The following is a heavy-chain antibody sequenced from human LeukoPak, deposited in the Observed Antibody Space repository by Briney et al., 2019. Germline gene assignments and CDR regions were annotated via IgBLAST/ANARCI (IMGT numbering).Heavy chain of an antibody. CDR3: TTGSSGYYPNYFDY. V-gene: IGHV3-15*01. D-gene: IGHD3-22*01. Sequence: GGSLRLSCAASGFIFSNSGMSWVRQAPGKGLEWVGRIKSKTDGGTTDYAAPVKGRFTISRDDSKNTLYLQMNSLKTEDTAVYYCTTGSSGYYPNYFDYWGQGTLVTVSS. J-gene: IGHJ4*02. CDR2: IKSKTDGGTT. CDR1: GFIFSNSG.